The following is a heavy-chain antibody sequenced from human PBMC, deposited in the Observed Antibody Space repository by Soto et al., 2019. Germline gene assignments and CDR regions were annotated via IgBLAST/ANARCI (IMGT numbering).Heavy chain of an antibody. J-gene: IGHJ4*02. Sequence: SETLSLTCTVSGGSISSGGYSWSWIRQPPGKGLEWIGYIYHSGSTYYNPSLKSRVTISVDRSKNQFSLKLSSVTAADTAVYYCARGDVSSWYHFDYWGQGTLVTVSS. CDR3: ARGDVSSWYHFDY. V-gene: IGHV4-30-2*01. D-gene: IGHD6-13*01. CDR2: IYHSGST. CDR1: GGSISSGGYS.